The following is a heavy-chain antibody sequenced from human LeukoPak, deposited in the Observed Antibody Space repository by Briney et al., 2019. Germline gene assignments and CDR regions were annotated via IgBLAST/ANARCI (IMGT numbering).Heavy chain of an antibody. V-gene: IGHV3-7*01. CDR1: GFTFSSYW. Sequence: PGGSLRLSCAASGFTFSSYWMSWVRQAPGKGLEWVANIKQDGSEKYYVDSVKGRFTISRDNAKNSLYLRMNSLRAEDTAVYYCAREGSGWDNYFDYWGQGTLVTVSS. J-gene: IGHJ4*02. D-gene: IGHD6-19*01. CDR3: AREGSGWDNYFDY. CDR2: IKQDGSEK.